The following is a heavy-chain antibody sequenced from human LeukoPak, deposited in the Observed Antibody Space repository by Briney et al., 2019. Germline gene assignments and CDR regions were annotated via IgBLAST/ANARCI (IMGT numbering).Heavy chain of an antibody. CDR3: AKDLNNSPY. V-gene: IGHV3-74*01. J-gene: IGHJ4*02. Sequence: GGSLRLSCAASGFSLSTYWMHWVRQPPGKGLVWVSRINSDGSSTSYADSVKGRFTISRDNSKNTLFLQLNSLRAEDTALYFCAKDLNNSPYWGQGTLVTVSS. CDR2: INSDGSST. CDR1: GFSLSTYW. D-gene: IGHD4-23*01.